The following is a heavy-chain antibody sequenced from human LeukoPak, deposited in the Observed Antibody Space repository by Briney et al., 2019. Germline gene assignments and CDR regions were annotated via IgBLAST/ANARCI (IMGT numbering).Heavy chain of an antibody. CDR3: AKAGGSMWYSPQFDY. V-gene: IGHV3-23*01. CDR2: ISGSGGTT. D-gene: IGHD6-13*01. Sequence: GGSLRLSCAASGITFSTYAMTWVRQAPGKGLEWVSLISGSGGTTYYADSVKGRFTISRDNSKSTLDPQLNSLRVDDTAIYYCAKAGGSMWYSPQFDYWGPGTPVTVSS. CDR1: GITFSTYA. J-gene: IGHJ4*02.